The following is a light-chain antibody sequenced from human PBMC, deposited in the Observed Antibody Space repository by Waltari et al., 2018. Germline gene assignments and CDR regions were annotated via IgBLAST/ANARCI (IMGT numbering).Light chain of an antibody. CDR3: DSKSSSSPHV. V-gene: IGLV2-14*03. Sequence: QSALTQPASVPGSPGQSITVSCTGTSSDIGTYNYVPWYQQRPGKAPKLKIYDVSSRPSGVSNRFSGSKSGNTASLTISGLQAEDEADYYCDSKSSSSPHVFGTGTKVTVL. CDR2: DVS. J-gene: IGLJ1*01. CDR1: SSDIGTYNY.